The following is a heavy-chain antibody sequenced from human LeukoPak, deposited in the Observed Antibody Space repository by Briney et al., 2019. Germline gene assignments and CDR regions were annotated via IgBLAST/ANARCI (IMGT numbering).Heavy chain of an antibody. CDR2: INHSGST. CDR1: GGSFSGYY. CDR3: ARDQGQGWFDP. Sequence: SETLSLTCAVYGGSFSGYYWSWIRQPPGKGLEWIGEINHSGSTNYNPSLKSRVTISVDTSKNQFSLKLSSVTAADTAVYYCARDQGQGWFDPWGQGTLVTVSS. J-gene: IGHJ5*02. V-gene: IGHV4-34*01.